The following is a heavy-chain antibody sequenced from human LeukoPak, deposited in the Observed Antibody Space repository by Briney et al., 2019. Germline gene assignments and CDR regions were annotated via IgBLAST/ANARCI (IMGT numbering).Heavy chain of an antibody. Sequence: PGGSLRLSCAASGFTFSNAWMSWVRQAPGRGPEWVGRIKSKTDGGTTDYAAPVKGRFTISRDDSKNTLYLQMNSLKTEDTAVYYCTTDIYGGNSVVDYWGQGTLVTVSS. D-gene: IGHD4-23*01. CDR1: GFTFSNAW. V-gene: IGHV3-15*01. CDR3: TTDIYGGNSVVDY. J-gene: IGHJ4*02. CDR2: IKSKTDGGTT.